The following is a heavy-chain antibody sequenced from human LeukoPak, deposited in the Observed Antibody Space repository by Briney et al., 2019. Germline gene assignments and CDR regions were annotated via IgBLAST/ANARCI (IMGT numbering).Heavy chain of an antibody. CDR2: ISAYNGNT. D-gene: IGHD2-15*01. J-gene: IGHJ1*01. Sequence: GASVKVSCKASGYTFTSYGISWVRQAPGQGLEWMGWISAYNGNTNYAQKLQGRVTMTTDTSTSTAYMELRSLRSADTAVYYCARIYCSGGNCYADGEYFQHWGQGTLVTVSS. CDR1: GYTFTSYG. V-gene: IGHV1-18*01. CDR3: ARIYCSGGNCYADGEYFQH.